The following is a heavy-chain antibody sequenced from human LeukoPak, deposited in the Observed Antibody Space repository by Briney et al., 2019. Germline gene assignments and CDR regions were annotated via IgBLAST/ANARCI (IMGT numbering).Heavy chain of an antibody. Sequence: GGSLRLSCAASGFTFSNYSMNWVRQAPGKGLEWVSSISSSSSYIYYADSVKGRFTISRDNAKNSLYLQMNSLRAEDTAVYYCAKDRCSNGIGCYYYYMEVWGKGTTVTISS. V-gene: IGHV3-21*01. D-gene: IGHD2-8*01. CDR1: GFTFSNYS. J-gene: IGHJ6*03. CDR3: AKDRCSNGIGCYYYYMEV. CDR2: ISSSSSYI.